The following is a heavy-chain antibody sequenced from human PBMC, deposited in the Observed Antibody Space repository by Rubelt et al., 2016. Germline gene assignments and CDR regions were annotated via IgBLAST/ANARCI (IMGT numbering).Heavy chain of an antibody. V-gene: IGHV4-39*01. CDR2: IYSGGNT. J-gene: IGHJ4*02. D-gene: IGHD6-13*01. CDR1: GGSISSSSYY. Sequence: QLQLQESGPGLVKPSETLSLTCTVSGGSISSSSYYWGWIRQPPGKGLEWIGSIYSGGNTYYNASLKSRVTISVDTSKTQFSLNLGSVAAADTAVYYCARGYSTSYYYFDFWGQGTLVTVSS. CDR3: ARGYSTSYYYFDF.